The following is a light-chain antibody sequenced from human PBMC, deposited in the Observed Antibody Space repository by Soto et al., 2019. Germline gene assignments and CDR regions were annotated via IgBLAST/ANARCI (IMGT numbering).Light chain of an antibody. J-gene: IGKJ4*01. CDR3: QQSNNWPLT. V-gene: IGKV3-15*01. CDR2: DAS. Sequence: EIVPTQTPATLSVSPGDRATLSCRASQRVSSDLAWFQQKTGQAPRFLIYDASTRATGIPARFSGSGSETDVTLTSSSLQSEDFASYYCQQSNNWPLTFGGGTKVEIK. CDR1: QRVSSD.